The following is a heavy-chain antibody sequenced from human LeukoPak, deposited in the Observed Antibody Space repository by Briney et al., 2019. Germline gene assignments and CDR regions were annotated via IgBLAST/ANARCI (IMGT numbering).Heavy chain of an antibody. D-gene: IGHD4-17*01. Sequence: SETLSLTCSVSGGSIISGTYYWSWIRQPAGKGLEWIGHIYISGSTNSNPSLKSRVTISLDTSKNQFSLKLSSVTAADTAVYYCARVNPYGFDYWGQGTLVTVSS. CDR1: GGSIISGTYY. V-gene: IGHV4-61*09. CDR2: IYISGST. J-gene: IGHJ4*02. CDR3: ARVNPYGFDY.